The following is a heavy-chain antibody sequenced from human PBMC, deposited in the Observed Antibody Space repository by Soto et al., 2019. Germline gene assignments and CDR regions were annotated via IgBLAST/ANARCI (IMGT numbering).Heavy chain of an antibody. CDR3: GRDGARTGVTPGADAFDI. Sequence: SVKVSCKASGGTFSSYAISWVRHAPGQGLEWMGGIIPISGTANYAQKFQGRVTITSDESTSTAYMELSSRRSEDRDVYYGGRDGARTGVTPGADAFDIWGQGKMVTVSS. CDR1: GGTFSSYA. CDR2: IIPISGTA. D-gene: IGHD3-10*01. V-gene: IGHV1-69*13. J-gene: IGHJ3*02.